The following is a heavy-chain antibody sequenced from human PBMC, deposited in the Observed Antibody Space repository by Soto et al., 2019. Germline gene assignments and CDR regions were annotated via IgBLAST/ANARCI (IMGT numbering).Heavy chain of an antibody. D-gene: IGHD3-10*01. Sequence: GGSLRLSCAASGFTFSSYAMHWVRQAPGKGLEWVAVISYDGSNKYYADSVKGRFTISRDNSKNTLYLQMNSLRAEDTAVYYCARCITMVRGVINEDYYYYGMDVWGQGTTVTVSS. CDR1: GFTFSSYA. CDR3: ARCITMVRGVINEDYYYYGMDV. V-gene: IGHV3-30-3*01. CDR2: ISYDGSNK. J-gene: IGHJ6*02.